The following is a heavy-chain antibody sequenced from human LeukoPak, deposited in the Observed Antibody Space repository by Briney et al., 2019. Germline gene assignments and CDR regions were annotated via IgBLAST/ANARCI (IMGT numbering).Heavy chain of an antibody. V-gene: IGHV1-8*01. D-gene: IGHD4-17*01. CDR1: GYTFTSYD. CDR3: ARGLATVPAYNWFDP. Sequence: ASVKVSCKASGYTFTSYDINWVRQATGQGLEWMGWTNPNSGNTGYAQKFQGRVTMTRNTSISTAYMELSSLRSEDTAVYYCARGLATVPAYNWFDPWGQGTLVTVSS. CDR2: TNPNSGNT. J-gene: IGHJ5*02.